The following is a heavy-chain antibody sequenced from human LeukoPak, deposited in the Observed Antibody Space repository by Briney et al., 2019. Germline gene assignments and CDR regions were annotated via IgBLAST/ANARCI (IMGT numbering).Heavy chain of an antibody. V-gene: IGHV3-11*01. CDR3: ARSRALRYFDL. CDR1: GFTFSDYY. CDR2: ISNIGYSM. J-gene: IGHJ4*02. D-gene: IGHD3-9*01. Sequence: GGSLRLSCAASGFTFSDYYMSWVRQAPGKGLEWLAYISNIGYSMHYADSVKDRSTISRDNDQRSVDLQLNSLTADDTAVYFCARSRALRYFDLWGQGSLVTVSS.